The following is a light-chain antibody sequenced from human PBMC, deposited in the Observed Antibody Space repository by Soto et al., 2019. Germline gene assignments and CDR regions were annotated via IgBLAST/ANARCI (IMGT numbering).Light chain of an antibody. CDR1: SSDVGGYNF. V-gene: IGLV2-14*01. J-gene: IGLJ1*01. Sequence: QSALTQPASVSGSPGQSITISCTGTSSDVGGYNFVSWYQQHPGKAPKLMICDVSDRPSGVSNRFSGSKSGNTASLTISGLQAEDEADYYCSSYPSSFYVFGPGTMVTVL. CDR2: DVS. CDR3: SSYPSSFYV.